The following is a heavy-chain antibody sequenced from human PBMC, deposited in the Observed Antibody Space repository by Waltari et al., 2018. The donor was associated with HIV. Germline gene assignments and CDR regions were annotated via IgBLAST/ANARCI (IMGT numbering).Heavy chain of an antibody. Sequence: QVQLQQWGAGLLKPSETLSLTCAVYGGSFSGYYWSWIRQPPGKGLEWIGEINHSGSTNYNPSLKSRVTISVDTSKNQFSLRLTSVTAADTAVYSCARSYWGVALLRWGFDPWGQGTLVTVSS. CDR2: INHSGST. CDR3: ARSYWGVALLRWGFDP. V-gene: IGHV4-34*01. CDR1: GGSFSGYY. D-gene: IGHD3-16*01. J-gene: IGHJ5*02.